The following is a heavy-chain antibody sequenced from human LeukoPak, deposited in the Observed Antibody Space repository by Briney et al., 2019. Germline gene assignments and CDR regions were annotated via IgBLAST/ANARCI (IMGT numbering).Heavy chain of an antibody. CDR2: ISSSSSYI. Sequence: GGSLRLSCAASGFTFSSYSMNWVRQAPGKGLEWVSSISSSSSYIYYADSVKGRFTISRDNAKNSLYLQMNSLRAEDTAVYYCARASRYFDWLAPYGAFDIWGQGTMVTVSS. CDR1: GFTFSSYS. V-gene: IGHV3-21*01. J-gene: IGHJ3*02. D-gene: IGHD3-9*01. CDR3: ARASRYFDWLAPYGAFDI.